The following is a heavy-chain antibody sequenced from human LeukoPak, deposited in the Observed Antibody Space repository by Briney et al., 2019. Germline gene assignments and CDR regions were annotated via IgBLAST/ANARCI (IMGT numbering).Heavy chain of an antibody. CDR1: DGSISSYY. D-gene: IGHD3-10*01. CDR3: ARDRATYYYGSGSYYGAYYFDY. Sequence: SETLSLTCTVSDGSISSYYWSLIRQPPGKGLEWIGYIYYSGSTNYNPSLKSRVTISVDTSKNQFSLKLSSVTAADTAVYYCARDRATYYYGSGSYYGAYYFDYWGQGTLVTVSS. CDR2: IYYSGST. J-gene: IGHJ4*02. V-gene: IGHV4-59*12.